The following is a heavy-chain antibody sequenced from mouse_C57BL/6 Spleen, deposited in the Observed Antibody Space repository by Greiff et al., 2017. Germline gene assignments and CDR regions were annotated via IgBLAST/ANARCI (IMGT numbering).Heavy chain of an antibody. Sequence: EVKLQESGGGLVKPGGSLKLSCAASGFTFSDYGMHWVRQAPEKGLEWVAYISSGSSTIYYADTVKGRFTISRDNAKNTLFLQMTSLRSEDTAMYYCASYYGSSYYFDYWGQGTTLTVSS. CDR3: ASYYGSSYYFDY. CDR1: GFTFSDYG. CDR2: ISSGSSTI. V-gene: IGHV5-17*01. J-gene: IGHJ2*01. D-gene: IGHD1-1*01.